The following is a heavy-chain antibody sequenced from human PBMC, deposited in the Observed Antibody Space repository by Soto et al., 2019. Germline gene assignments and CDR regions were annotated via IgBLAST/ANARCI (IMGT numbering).Heavy chain of an antibody. CDR1: GFTFSSYR. CDR3: ARDKSYSSGWYAHEYFQH. J-gene: IGHJ1*01. D-gene: IGHD6-19*01. V-gene: IGHV3-7*01. Sequence: GSLRLSCAASGFTFSSYRMSWVRQAPGKGLEWVANIKQDGSEKYYVDSVKGRFTISRDNAKNSLYLQMNSLRAEDTAVYYCARDKSYSSGWYAHEYFQHWGQGTLVTVSS. CDR2: IKQDGSEK.